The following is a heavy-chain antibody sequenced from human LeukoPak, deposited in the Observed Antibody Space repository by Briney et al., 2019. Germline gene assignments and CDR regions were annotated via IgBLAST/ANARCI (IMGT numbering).Heavy chain of an antibody. Sequence: SVKVSCKASGGTSSTYTITWVRQAHGQGLEWMGGIIPAFRTPNYAQKFQGRVTITTDESTSTAYMELSSLKSDDTAIYYCARVDRYYFYLDVWGKGTTVTVSS. CDR2: IIPAFRTP. CDR1: GGTSSTYT. CDR3: ARVDRYYFYLDV. V-gene: IGHV1-69*05. J-gene: IGHJ6*03.